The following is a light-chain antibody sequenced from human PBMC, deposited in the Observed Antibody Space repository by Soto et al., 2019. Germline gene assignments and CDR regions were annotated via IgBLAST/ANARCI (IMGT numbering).Light chain of an antibody. Sequence: QAVVTQEPSFSVSPGGTVTLTCGLSSGSVSTSYYPSWYQQTPGQAPRTLIYSTNTRSSGVPDRFSGSILGNKAALTITGAQADDESYYYCVLYMGRGILVFGGGTQLTVL. V-gene: IGLV8-61*01. CDR2: STN. CDR1: SGSVSTSYY. CDR3: VLYMGRGILV. J-gene: IGLJ2*01.